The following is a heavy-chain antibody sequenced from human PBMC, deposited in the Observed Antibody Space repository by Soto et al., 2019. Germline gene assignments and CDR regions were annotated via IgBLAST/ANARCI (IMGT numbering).Heavy chain of an antibody. CDR1: GYTLTGLS. CDR2: XTPXXGXT. CDR3: ATDPLAYRSGWYVY. V-gene: IGHV1-24*01. D-gene: IGHD6-19*01. J-gene: IGHJ4*02. Sequence: ASVKVSCKVSGYTLTGLSMHLVRQAPGKGLEWXGGXTPXXGXTXXXQXXXGRVTMTEDTATDTAYMGRSSLRSEDRALYYCATDPLAYRSGWYVYWGQGTLVTVSS.